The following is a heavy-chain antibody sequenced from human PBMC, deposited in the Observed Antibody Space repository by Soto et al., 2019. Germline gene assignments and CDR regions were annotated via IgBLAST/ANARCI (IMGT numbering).Heavy chain of an antibody. J-gene: IGHJ6*03. Sequence: SETLSLTCAVSSGSISSSNWWSWVRQPPGKGLEWIGEIYHSGSTNYNPSLKSRVTISVDKSKNQFSLKLSSVTAADTAVYYCAREITGTTSGVDYYYYMDVWGKGTTVTVSS. CDR2: IYHSGST. CDR3: AREITGTTSGVDYYYYMDV. V-gene: IGHV4-4*02. D-gene: IGHD1-7*01. CDR1: SGSISSSNW.